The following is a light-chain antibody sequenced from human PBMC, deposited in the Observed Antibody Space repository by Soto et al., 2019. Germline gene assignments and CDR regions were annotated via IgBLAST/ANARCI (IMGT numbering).Light chain of an antibody. CDR3: CSYAGSSTL. CDR2: EVS. V-gene: IGLV2-23*02. Sequence: QSVLTQPASVSGSPGQSITISCTGTSSDVGSYNLVSWYQQYPGKAPKLMIYEVSKRPSGVSNRFSGSKSGNTGSLTISGLQAEDEADYYCCSYAGSSTLFGGGTKLTVL. J-gene: IGLJ2*01. CDR1: SSDVGSYNL.